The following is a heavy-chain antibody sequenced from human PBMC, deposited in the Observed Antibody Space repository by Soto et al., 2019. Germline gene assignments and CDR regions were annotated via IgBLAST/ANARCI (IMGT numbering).Heavy chain of an antibody. CDR1: GFSLSTSGVG. D-gene: IGHD2-15*01. CDR3: AHPDYYCSGGSCYVSY. J-gene: IGHJ4*02. CDR2: IYWDDDK. V-gene: IGHV2-5*02. Sequence: QITLKESGPTLVKPTQTLTLTCTFSGFSLSTSGVGVGWIRQPPGKALEWLALIYWDDDKRYSPSLKSRLTITKDTSKNQVVLTMTNMDPVDTATYYCAHPDYYCSGGSCYVSYWGQGTLATVSS.